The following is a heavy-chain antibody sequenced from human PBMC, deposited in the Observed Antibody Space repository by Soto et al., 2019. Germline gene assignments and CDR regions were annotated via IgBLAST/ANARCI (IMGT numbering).Heavy chain of an antibody. Sequence: PGGPLRPSCPASGFTFSSYRMHWVRQPPGKGLEWVAVISYDGSNKYYADSVKGRFTISRDNSKNTLYLQMNSLRAEDTAVYYCAKDPFYDILSGSNPSPQEFDYWGQGTLVTVSS. D-gene: IGHD3-9*01. CDR3: AKDPFYDILSGSNPSPQEFDY. CDR2: ISYDGSNK. V-gene: IGHV3-30*18. CDR1: GFTFSSYR. J-gene: IGHJ4*02.